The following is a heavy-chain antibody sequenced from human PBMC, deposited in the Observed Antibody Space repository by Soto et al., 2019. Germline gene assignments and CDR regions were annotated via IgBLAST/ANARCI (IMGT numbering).Heavy chain of an antibody. D-gene: IGHD6-19*01. Sequence: QVQLVPSGAEVKKPGSSVKVYCKASGYTFTSYAMHWVRQAPGQRLEWMGWINASNGNTKYSQKFQGRVTITRDTSAGTAYMELSRLRSEDTAVYYCARVIGGWYYFDSWGQGTLDTVSS. CDR2: INASNGNT. V-gene: IGHV1-3*01. CDR1: GYTFTSYA. J-gene: IGHJ4*02. CDR3: ARVIGGWYYFDS.